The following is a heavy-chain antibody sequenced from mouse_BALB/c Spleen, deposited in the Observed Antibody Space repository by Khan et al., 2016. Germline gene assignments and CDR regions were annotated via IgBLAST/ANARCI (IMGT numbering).Heavy chain of an antibody. V-gene: IGHV2-6-7*01. D-gene: IGHD2-4*01. J-gene: IGHJ3*01. Sequence: QVQLKESGPGLVAPSQSLSITCTVTGFSITGFAVNWVRQPQGNGLEWLGVLWCEGSTAYDSALNSRMSISESDFKRQIYMKMNRMQNEDTARYDCAVNDDYDGAFASWGQGPQITVSA. CDR1: GFSITGFA. CDR3: AVNDDYDGAFAS. CDR2: LWCEGST.